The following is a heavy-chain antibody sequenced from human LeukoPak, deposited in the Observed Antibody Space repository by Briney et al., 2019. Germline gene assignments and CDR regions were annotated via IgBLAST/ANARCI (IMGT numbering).Heavy chain of an antibody. V-gene: IGHV4-59*08. J-gene: IGHJ5*02. D-gene: IGHD5-18*01. Sequence: SETLSLTCTVSGGYFSNYYWSWIRQPPAKGLVWNRYIYYSGSTNYNPSLKSRVTISVDTSKNQFSLNLSSVTAADTAVYYCARHPTALVSYGFDPWGQGTLVTVSS. CDR3: ARHPTALVSYGFDP. CDR1: GGYFSNYY. CDR2: IYYSGST.